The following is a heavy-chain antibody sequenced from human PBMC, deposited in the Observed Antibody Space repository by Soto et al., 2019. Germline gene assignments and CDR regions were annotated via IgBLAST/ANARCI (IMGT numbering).Heavy chain of an antibody. CDR3: ARSIAVAGTTGY. D-gene: IGHD6-19*01. CDR2: INAGNGNT. Sequence: ASVKVSCKASGYTFTSYAMHWVRQAPGQRLEWMGWINAGNGNTKYSQKFQGRVTITRDTSASTAYMELSSLRSEDTAVYYCARSIAVAGTTGYWGQGTLVTVSS. V-gene: IGHV1-3*01. J-gene: IGHJ4*02. CDR1: GYTFTSYA.